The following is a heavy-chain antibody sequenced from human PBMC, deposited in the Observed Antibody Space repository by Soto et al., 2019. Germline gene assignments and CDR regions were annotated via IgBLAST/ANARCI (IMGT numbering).Heavy chain of an antibody. D-gene: IGHD6-19*01. CDR3: ARALAVRDTFDI. Sequence: QVQLVQSGAEVRKPGASVKVSCKASGYTFNNFDINWVRQATGQGLEWVGWMNPDSGDTDYAPRFQGRVTMTRDISISTAYMDLSSLGSEDTAVYYCARALAVRDTFDIWGQGTIVSVSS. J-gene: IGHJ3*02. V-gene: IGHV1-8*02. CDR2: MNPDSGDT. CDR1: GYTFNNFD.